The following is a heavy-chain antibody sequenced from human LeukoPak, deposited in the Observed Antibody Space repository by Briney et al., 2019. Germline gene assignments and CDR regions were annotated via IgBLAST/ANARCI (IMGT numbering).Heavy chain of an antibody. CDR1: GFTFSSYA. CDR2: ISYDGSNK. Sequence: GGSLRLSCAASGFTFSSYAMHWVRQAPGKGLEWVAVISYDGSNKYYADSVKGRFTISRDNSKNTLYLQMNSLRAEDTAVYYCARDKTYFDYWGQGTLVTVSS. V-gene: IGHV3-30*04. J-gene: IGHJ4*02. CDR3: ARDKTYFDY.